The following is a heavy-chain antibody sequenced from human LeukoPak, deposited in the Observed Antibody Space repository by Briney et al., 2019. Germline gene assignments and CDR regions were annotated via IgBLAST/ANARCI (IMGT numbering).Heavy chain of an antibody. Sequence: PSETLSLTCTVSGGSISSSSYYWGWIRQPPGKGLEWIGSIYYSGSTYYNPSLKSRVTISVDTSKNQFSLKLSSVTAADTAVYYCARFRRRGYSYGPNWFDPWGQGTLVTVSS. CDR2: IYYSGST. CDR3: ARFRRRGYSYGPNWFDP. CDR1: GGSISSSSYY. J-gene: IGHJ5*02. D-gene: IGHD5-18*01. V-gene: IGHV4-39*07.